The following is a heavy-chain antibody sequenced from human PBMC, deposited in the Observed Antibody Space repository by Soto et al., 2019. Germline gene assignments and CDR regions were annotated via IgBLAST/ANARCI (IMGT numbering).Heavy chain of an antibody. CDR1: GFTFSDYY. V-gene: IGHV3-11*01. CDR2: ISGSGSTI. CDR3: ARDCSSSSCYGYFQH. D-gene: IGHD2-2*01. J-gene: IGHJ1*01. Sequence: QVQLVESGGGLVKPGGSLRLSCAASGFTFSDYYLSWIRQAPGKGLEWVSHISGSGSTIYFADSVKGRFTISRDNAKNSLYLQMNSLSAEDTAGYYCARDCSSSSCYGYFQHWGQGTRVTVSS.